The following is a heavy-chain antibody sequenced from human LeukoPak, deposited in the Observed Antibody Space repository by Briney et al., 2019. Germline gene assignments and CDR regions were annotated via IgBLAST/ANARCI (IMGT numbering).Heavy chain of an antibody. Sequence: YISSSSSTIYYADSVKGRFTISRDNAKNSLYLQMNSLRAEDTAVYYCARDPPHSGSYYNLDYWGQGTLVTVSS. J-gene: IGHJ4*02. V-gene: IGHV3-48*01. CDR3: ARDPPHSGSYYNLDY. D-gene: IGHD1-26*01. CDR2: ISSSSSTI.